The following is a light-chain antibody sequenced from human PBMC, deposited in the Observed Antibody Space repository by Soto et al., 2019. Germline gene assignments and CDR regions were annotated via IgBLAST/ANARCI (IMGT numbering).Light chain of an antibody. Sequence: EIVMTQSPATLSVSPGDGATLSCSASQSVSTHLAWYQQKPGQAPRLLIYDASTRATGVPARFRGSGSGTEFTLTITSLQSEDFTVYYCQQYKNWPPLTFGGGTKVDI. V-gene: IGKV3-15*01. CDR2: DAS. CDR1: QSVSTH. CDR3: QQYKNWPPLT. J-gene: IGKJ4*01.